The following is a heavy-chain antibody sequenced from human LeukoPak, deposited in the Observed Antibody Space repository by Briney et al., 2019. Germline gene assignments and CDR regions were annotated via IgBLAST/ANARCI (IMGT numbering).Heavy chain of an antibody. J-gene: IGHJ5*02. D-gene: IGHD6-6*01. CDR2: IYSNTSA. Sequence: HSGGSLRLSCAASGFTISYNYMSWVRQAPGKGLQWDSVIYSNTSAYYADSVKGRFTISRHNSKNTLYLQMTSLRAEDTAVYYCARDIPVDSRSSVPKPVRDSWGQGTLVTVSS. CDR3: ARDIPVDSRSSVPKPVRDS. V-gene: IGHV3-53*04. CDR1: GFTISYNY.